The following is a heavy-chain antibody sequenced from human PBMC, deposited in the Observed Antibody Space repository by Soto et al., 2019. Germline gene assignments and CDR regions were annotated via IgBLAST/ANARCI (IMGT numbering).Heavy chain of an antibody. V-gene: IGHV1-69*04. Sequence: SVKVSCKASGGTFSSYTISWVRQAPGQGLEWMGRIIPILGIANYAQKFQGRVTITADKSTSTAYMELSSLRSEDTAVYYCARDAGYIWFDPWGQGTLVTVSS. CDR3: ARDAGYIWFDP. CDR2: IIPILGIA. CDR1: GGTFSSYT. D-gene: IGHD6-13*01. J-gene: IGHJ5*02.